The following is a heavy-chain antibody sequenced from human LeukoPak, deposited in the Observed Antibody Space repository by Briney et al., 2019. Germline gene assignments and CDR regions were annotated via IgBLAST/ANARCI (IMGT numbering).Heavy chain of an antibody. CDR2: IYHSGST. CDR1: GGSISSGGYY. CDR3: ARDQDYYGSGSYGPDY. V-gene: IGHV4-30-2*03. D-gene: IGHD3-10*01. Sequence: KSSQTLSLTCTVSGGSISSGGYYWSWIRQPPGKGLEWIGSIYHSGSTFYNPSLKSRVTISVDPSKNQFSLKLSSVTGADTVVYYCARDQDYYGSGSYGPDYWGQGILVTVSS. J-gene: IGHJ4*02.